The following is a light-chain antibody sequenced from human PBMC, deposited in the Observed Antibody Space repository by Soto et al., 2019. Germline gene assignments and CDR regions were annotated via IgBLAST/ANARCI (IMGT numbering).Light chain of an antibody. CDR1: QSISSW. J-gene: IGKJ4*01. CDR3: QQYDSYST. V-gene: IGKV1-5*03. CDR2: KAS. Sequence: DIQMTQFPSTLSASVGDRVTITCRASQSISSWLAWYQQKPGKAPNLLIYKASSLASGVPSRFSGSGFGTAFTLTIRRPQHDDIATYYCQQYDSYSTFGGGTKVEIK.